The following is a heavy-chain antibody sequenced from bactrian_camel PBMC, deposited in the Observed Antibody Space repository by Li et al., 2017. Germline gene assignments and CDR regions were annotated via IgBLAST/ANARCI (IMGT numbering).Heavy chain of an antibody. V-gene: IGHV3S45*01. CDR3: AADVAAGPIPCGYLVAYAY. Sequence: HVQLVESGGGSVQAGGSLRLSCAISGRSNENYFLAWFRQPPGKEREGVAAMYTGFGGGNIYYDDSVKGRFTISRDNAKNTLYLQMNSLKPEDTAVYYCAADVAAGPIPCGYLVAYAYWGQGTQVTVS. J-gene: IGHJ4*01. CDR1: GRSNENYF. D-gene: IGHD1*01. CDR2: MYTGFGGGNI.